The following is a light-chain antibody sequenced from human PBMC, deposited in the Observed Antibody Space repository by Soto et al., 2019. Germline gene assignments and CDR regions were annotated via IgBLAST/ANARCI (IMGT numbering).Light chain of an antibody. Sequence: EIVMTQSPVTLSVSPGERATLSCRASQSVRFYLAWYQQKPGQGPRLLIYDASTRATGIPARFSGTGSGREFTLTISSLQSEDSAFCFCQQSSNWPQYTFGQGTKLEIK. V-gene: IGKV3-15*01. CDR3: QQSSNWPQYT. CDR2: DAS. CDR1: QSVRFY. J-gene: IGKJ2*01.